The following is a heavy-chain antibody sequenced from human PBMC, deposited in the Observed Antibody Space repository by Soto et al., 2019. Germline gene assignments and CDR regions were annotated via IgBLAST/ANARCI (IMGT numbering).Heavy chain of an antibody. D-gene: IGHD2-15*01. Sequence: QVQLVEAGGGVVQPGRSLRLSCAASGFTFSSYGMHWVRQAPGKGLEWVAVISYDGSNKYYADSVKGRFTISRDNSKNTLYLQMNSLRAEDTAVYYCAKKGADCSGGSCYSGGFDPWGQGTLVTVSS. V-gene: IGHV3-30*18. CDR2: ISYDGSNK. CDR3: AKKGADCSGGSCYSGGFDP. J-gene: IGHJ5*02. CDR1: GFTFSSYG.